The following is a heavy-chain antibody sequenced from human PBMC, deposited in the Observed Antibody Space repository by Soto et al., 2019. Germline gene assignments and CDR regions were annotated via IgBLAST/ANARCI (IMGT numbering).Heavy chain of an antibody. V-gene: IGHV3-30*18. Sequence: QVQLVESGGGVVQSGRSLRLSCAASGFTFSHYAMHWVRQAPGKGLEWVALMSYDGSNEYYADSVKSRFTISRDNSKNTLYLQMNSLRAEDTAVYYCAKDGSHNFDYWGQGTLVTVSS. J-gene: IGHJ4*02. CDR1: GFTFSHYA. CDR2: MSYDGSNE. CDR3: AKDGSHNFDY. D-gene: IGHD1-26*01.